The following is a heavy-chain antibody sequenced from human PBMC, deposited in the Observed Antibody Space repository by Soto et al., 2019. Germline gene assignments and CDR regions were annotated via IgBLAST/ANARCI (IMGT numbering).Heavy chain of an antibody. D-gene: IGHD5-18*01. CDR3: AKYKLWSPGSN. V-gene: IGHV3-11*01. CDR2: ISSSGSTI. J-gene: IGHJ4*02. Sequence: GGSLRLSCAASGFTFSDYYMSWIRQAPGKGLEWVSDISSSGSTIYYADSVKGRFTISRDNSKNTLYLQMSSLRAEDTAVYYCAKYKLWSPGSNWGQGTLVTVSS. CDR1: GFTFSDYY.